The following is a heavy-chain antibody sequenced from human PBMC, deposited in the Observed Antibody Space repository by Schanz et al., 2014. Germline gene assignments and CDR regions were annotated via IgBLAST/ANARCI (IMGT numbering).Heavy chain of an antibody. CDR3: ARGPSTGAFDI. V-gene: IGHV1-46*01. J-gene: IGHJ3*02. Sequence: QVQLVQSGAEVKKPGASVKVSCKASGYTFTSYYMHWVRQAPGQGLEWMGIINPSGGSTSYAQKFHGRVTTTRDTSTSTVYMEMSSLRAEDNAVYFCARGPSTGAFDIWGQGTMVTVSS. CDR1: GYTFTSYY. CDR2: INPSGGST.